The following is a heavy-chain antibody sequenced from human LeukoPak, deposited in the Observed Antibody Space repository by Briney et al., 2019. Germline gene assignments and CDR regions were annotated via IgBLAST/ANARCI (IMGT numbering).Heavy chain of an antibody. CDR1: GGSISSYY. CDR3: ARRGFGAAAWFDP. J-gene: IGHJ5*02. V-gene: IGHV4-4*09. Sequence: SETLSLTCTVSGGSISSYYWSWIRRPPGKGLEWIGYIYTSGSTNYNPSLKSRVTISVDTSKNQFSLKLSSVTAADTAVYYCARRGFGAAAWFDPWGQGTLVTVSS. D-gene: IGHD6-25*01. CDR2: IYTSGST.